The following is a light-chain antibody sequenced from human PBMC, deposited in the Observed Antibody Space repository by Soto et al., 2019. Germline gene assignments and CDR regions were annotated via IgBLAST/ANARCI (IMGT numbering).Light chain of an antibody. CDR2: GVH. Sequence: QSALTQPISVSGSPGQSITISCTGTSNDIGTYDYVCWYQQHPGKAPRLLIHGVHNRSPGTSGRFSASKSGLTASLTISGLQAEDEADYYCTAFSANRVYLFGPGTKVTVL. J-gene: IGLJ1*01. V-gene: IGLV2-14*01. CDR3: TAFSANRVYL. CDR1: SNDIGTYDY.